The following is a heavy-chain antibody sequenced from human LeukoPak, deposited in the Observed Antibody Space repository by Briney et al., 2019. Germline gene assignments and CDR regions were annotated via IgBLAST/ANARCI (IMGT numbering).Heavy chain of an antibody. V-gene: IGHV5-51*01. CDR3: ARHGPYYDSSGYSHDY. Sequence: GESLKISCKGSGYSFTSYWIGWVRQMPGKGLEWMGIIYPGDSDTRYSPSFQGQVTISADKSISTAYLQWSSLKASDTAMYYCARHGPYYDSSGYSHDYWGQGTLVTVSS. CDR2: IYPGDSDT. D-gene: IGHD3-22*01. CDR1: GYSFTSYW. J-gene: IGHJ4*02.